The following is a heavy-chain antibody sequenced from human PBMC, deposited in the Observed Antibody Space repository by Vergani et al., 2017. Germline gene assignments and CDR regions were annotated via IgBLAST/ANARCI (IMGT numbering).Heavy chain of an antibody. CDR1: GGSLSGYY. D-gene: IGHD2-15*01. CDR2: INHRGST. J-gene: IGHJ4*02. Sequence: QVQLQQWGAGLLKPSETLSLTCAVYGGSLSGYYWSWIRQPPGKGLEWIGEINHRGSTNYNPSLKSRVTISVDTSKNQFSLKLSSVTAADTAVYYCASLIYLVVAATPWTLDHPKKYYFDYWGQGTLVTVSS. CDR3: ASLIYLVVAATPWTLDHPKKYYFDY. V-gene: IGHV4-34*01.